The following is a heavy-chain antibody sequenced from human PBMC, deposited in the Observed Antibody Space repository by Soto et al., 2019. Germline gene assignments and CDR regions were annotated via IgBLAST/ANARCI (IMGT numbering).Heavy chain of an antibody. CDR3: AKPHIATHYYYGMDV. Sequence: QVQVVESGGGVVQPGRSLRLSCAASGFTFSSYGMHWVRQAPGKGLEWVAVISYDGSKKYYADSVKGRFTISRDNSKNTLYLQLNSLRPEATAVFFCAKPHIATHYYYGMDVWGPGTTVTVSS. CDR2: ISYDGSKK. CDR1: GFTFSSYG. V-gene: IGHV3-30*18. J-gene: IGHJ6*02. D-gene: IGHD6-6*01.